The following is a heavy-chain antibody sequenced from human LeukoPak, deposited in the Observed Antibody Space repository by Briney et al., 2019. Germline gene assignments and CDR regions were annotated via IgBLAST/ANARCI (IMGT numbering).Heavy chain of an antibody. CDR1: GGSISSGGYY. V-gene: IGHV4-31*03. Sequence: SQTLSLTCTVSGGSISSGGYYWSWIRQHPGKGLEWIGYIYYSGSTYYNPSLKSRVTISVHTSKNQFSLKLSSVTAADTAVYYCARGDSYGPYYYYGMDVWGKGTTVTVSS. J-gene: IGHJ6*04. CDR2: IYYSGST. CDR3: ARGDSYGPYYYYGMDV. D-gene: IGHD5-18*01.